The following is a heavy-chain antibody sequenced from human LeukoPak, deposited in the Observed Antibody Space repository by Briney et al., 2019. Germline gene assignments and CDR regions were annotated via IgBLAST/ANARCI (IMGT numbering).Heavy chain of an antibody. CDR1: GYSFTSYW. V-gene: IGHV5-51*01. CDR3: ARHGVVPAAIGGGYNWFDP. J-gene: IGHJ5*02. CDR2: IYPGDSDT. Sequence: GESLKISCKGSGYSFTSYWIGWVRQMPGKGLEWMGIIYPGDSDTRYSPSFQGQVTISADKSISTAYLQWSSLKASDTAMYYCARHGVVPAAIGGGYNWFDPWGQGTLVTVSS. D-gene: IGHD2-2*01.